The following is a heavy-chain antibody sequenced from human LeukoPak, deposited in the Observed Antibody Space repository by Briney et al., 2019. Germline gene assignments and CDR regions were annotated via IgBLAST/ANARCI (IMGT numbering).Heavy chain of an antibody. V-gene: IGHV3-23*01. J-gene: IGHJ4*02. D-gene: IGHD7-27*01. CDR1: GFTFTNYA. Sequence: GGSLRLSCAASGFTFTNYAMNWVRQAPGNGLEWVSGISGSGGSTYYAASVKGRFTISRDNSKNTLYLQMNNLRAEDTAVYYCAKEGRNWGRDCFDHWGQGTLVTVSS. CDR2: ISGSGGST. CDR3: AKEGRNWGRDCFDH.